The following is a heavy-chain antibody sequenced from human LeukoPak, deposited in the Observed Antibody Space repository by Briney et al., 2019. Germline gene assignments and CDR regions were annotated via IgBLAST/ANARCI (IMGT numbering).Heavy chain of an antibody. V-gene: IGHV4-4*07. CDR1: GGSISGDY. CDR3: ARQVRGDGDYLPYWYFDL. D-gene: IGHD4-17*01. Sequence: SETLSLTCTVSGGSISGDYWSWIRQPAGKGLEWIGRIYTSGSTNYNPSLKSRVTMSVDTSKNQFSLKLSSVTAADTAVYYCARQVRGDGDYLPYWYFDLWGRDTLVTVSS. J-gene: IGHJ2*01. CDR2: IYTSGST.